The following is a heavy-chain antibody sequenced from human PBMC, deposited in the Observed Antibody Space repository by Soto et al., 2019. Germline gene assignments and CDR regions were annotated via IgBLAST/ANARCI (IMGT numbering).Heavy chain of an antibody. D-gene: IGHD1-26*01. V-gene: IGHV3-23*01. CDR1: GFTFNNYA. J-gene: IGHJ4*02. CDR2: ISAGGGST. CDR3: AKAAYSTSGPLDS. Sequence: EVQLLESGGGLVQPGGSLRLSCATSGFTFNNYAMSWVRQAPGKGLQWVSGISAGGGSTFYADSVKGRFTISRDNSKNTLNLQMNSLRAEDTAVYYCAKAAYSTSGPLDSWGQGTLVTVSS.